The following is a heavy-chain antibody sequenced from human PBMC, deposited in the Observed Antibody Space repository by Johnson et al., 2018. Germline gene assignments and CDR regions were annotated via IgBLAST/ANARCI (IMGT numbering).Heavy chain of an antibody. V-gene: IGHV3-33*01. CDR1: GFTFSSYG. Sequence: QVQLVESGGGVVQPGRSLRLSCAASGFTFSSYGMHWVRQAPGKGLEWVAVIWYDRSNKYYADSVKGRFTISRDNSKNTLYLQKNSLRAEDTAVYYCARARSWGIQLYYYYYGMDVWGQGTTVTVSS. CDR2: IWYDRSNK. D-gene: IGHD5-18*01. CDR3: ARARSWGIQLYYYYYGMDV. J-gene: IGHJ6*02.